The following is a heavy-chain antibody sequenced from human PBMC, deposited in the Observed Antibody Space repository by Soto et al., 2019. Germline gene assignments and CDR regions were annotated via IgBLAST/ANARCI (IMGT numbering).Heavy chain of an antibody. CDR3: ARKLGATEYYFVMDV. J-gene: IGHJ6*02. D-gene: IGHD1-26*01. CDR2: ISSSGSYI. V-gene: IGHV3-21*06. CDR1: GFTFSSYS. Sequence: EVQLVESGGGLVKPGGSLRLSCVVSGFTFSSYSMNWVRQAPGKGLEWVSSISSSGSYIYYADSVKGRFTISRDNAKNSLYLQMNSLRAEDTAVYYCARKLGATEYYFVMDVWGQGTTVTVSS.